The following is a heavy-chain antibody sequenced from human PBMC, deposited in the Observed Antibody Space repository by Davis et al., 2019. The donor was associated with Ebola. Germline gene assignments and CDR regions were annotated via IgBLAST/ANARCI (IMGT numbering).Heavy chain of an antibody. V-gene: IGHV4-59*08. D-gene: IGHD3-3*01. J-gene: IGHJ6*02. CDR1: GGYISGYY. CDR2: LYHGGGT. Sequence: SETLSLTCTVSGGYISGYYWSWIRQPPGKGLEWIGNLYHGGGTNYSPSLKSRLTISVDTSKNQFSLKLSSVTAADTAVYYCARRERYYDFWSGPMDVWGQGTTVTVSS. CDR3: ARRERYYDFWSGPMDV.